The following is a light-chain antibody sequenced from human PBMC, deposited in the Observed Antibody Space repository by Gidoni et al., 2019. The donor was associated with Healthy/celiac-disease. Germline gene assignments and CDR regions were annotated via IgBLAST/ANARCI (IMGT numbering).Light chain of an antibody. V-gene: IGKV3-20*01. CDR1: QSVSSSY. CDR2: GAS. CDR3: QQYGSSPWG. Sequence: EIVLTQSPGTLSLSPGERATLSCRASQSVSSSYLAWYQQKPGQAPRLLIYGASSRATGIPDRFSGSGSGTDFTLTISRLEPEDFAVYYCQQYGSSPWGFXQXTKLEIK. J-gene: IGKJ2*03.